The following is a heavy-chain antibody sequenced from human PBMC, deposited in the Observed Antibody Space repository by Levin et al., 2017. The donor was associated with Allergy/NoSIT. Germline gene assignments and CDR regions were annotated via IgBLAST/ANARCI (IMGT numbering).Heavy chain of an antibody. V-gene: IGHV3-11*01. J-gene: IGHJ5*02. CDR3: ARDGRPMRRFDP. CDR2: ISSSGSSI. CDR1: GFIFSDYY. D-gene: IGHD1-1*01. Sequence: SCAASGFIFSDYYMSWIRQAPGKGLEWISYISSSGSSIYYADSVKGRFTISRDNAKNSVYLQMNSLRAEDTAVYHCARDGRPMRRFDPWGQGTLVTVSS.